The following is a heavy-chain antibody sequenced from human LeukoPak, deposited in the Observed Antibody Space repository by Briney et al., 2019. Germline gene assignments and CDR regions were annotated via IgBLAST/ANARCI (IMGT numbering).Heavy chain of an antibody. V-gene: IGHV3-23*01. CDR1: GFTFSSYA. Sequence: GGSLRLSCAASGFTFSSYAFSWVRQAPGKGLEWVSAISISGENTYYADSVKGRFTISRDTSRNTLYMQMHSLRAEDTAVYYCARLISTSSSRFSDYWGQGTLVTVSS. D-gene: IGHD6-6*01. CDR2: ISISGENT. CDR3: ARLISTSSSRFSDY. J-gene: IGHJ4*02.